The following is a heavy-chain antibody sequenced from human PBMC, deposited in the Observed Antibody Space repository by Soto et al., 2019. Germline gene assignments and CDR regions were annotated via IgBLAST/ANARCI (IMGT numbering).Heavy chain of an antibody. CDR2: ISNNGDTA. D-gene: IGHD3-16*02. CDR1: GFTFSSYA. V-gene: IGHV3-23*01. CDR3: AKSRVFIGAIVTLLDS. Sequence: EVQLLESGGGLVQPGGSLTLSCATSGFTFSSYAMVRVRQAAEKGLKWVASISNNGDTAYYADSVKGRFTISRGNSENTLYLQMNGLRADDTALYFCAKSRVFIGAIVTLLDSWGQGTQVTVSS. J-gene: IGHJ4*02.